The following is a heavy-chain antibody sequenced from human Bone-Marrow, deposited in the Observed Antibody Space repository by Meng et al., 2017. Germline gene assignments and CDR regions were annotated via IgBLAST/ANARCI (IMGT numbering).Heavy chain of an antibody. CDR1: GFTFSSYA. D-gene: IGHD4-17*01. V-gene: IGHV3-64*01. J-gene: IGHJ4*02. Sequence: GGSLRLSCAASGFTFSSYAMHWVRQAPGKGLEYVSAISSNGGSTYYANSVKGRFTISRDNSKNTLYLQMGSLRAEDMAVYYCAREEEWGDYGDRFYYFDYWGQGTLVTVSS. CDR2: ISSNGGST. CDR3: AREEEWGDYGDRFYYFDY.